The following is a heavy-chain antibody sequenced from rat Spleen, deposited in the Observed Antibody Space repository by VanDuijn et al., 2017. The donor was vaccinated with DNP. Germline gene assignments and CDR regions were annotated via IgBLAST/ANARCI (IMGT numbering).Heavy chain of an antibody. D-gene: IGHD1-2*01. CDR2: ISYDGGST. J-gene: IGHJ2*01. CDR1: GFTFSDYY. Sequence: EVQLVESGGGLVQPGRSLKLSCAASGFTFSDYYMAWVRQAPTKGLEWVASISYDGGSTYYRDSVKGRFTISRDNAKSSLYLQMDSLRSEDTATYYCTTDVYSSYIYVFDYWGQGVMVTVSS. V-gene: IGHV5-20*01. CDR3: TTDVYSSYIYVFDY.